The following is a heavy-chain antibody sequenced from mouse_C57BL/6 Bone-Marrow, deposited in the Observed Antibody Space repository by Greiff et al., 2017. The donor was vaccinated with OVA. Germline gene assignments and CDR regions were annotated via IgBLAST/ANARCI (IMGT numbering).Heavy chain of an antibody. CDR2: IDPSDSYT. D-gene: IGHD1-1*01. Sequence: VQLQQPGAELVMPGASVKLSCKASGYTFTSYWMHWVKQRPGQGLEWIGEIDPSDSYTNYNQKFKGKSTLTVDKSSSTAYMQLSSLTSEDSAVYYCARDYYGSSYWYFDVWGTGTTVTVFS. CDR1: GYTFTSYW. J-gene: IGHJ1*03. CDR3: ARDYYGSSYWYFDV. V-gene: IGHV1-69*01.